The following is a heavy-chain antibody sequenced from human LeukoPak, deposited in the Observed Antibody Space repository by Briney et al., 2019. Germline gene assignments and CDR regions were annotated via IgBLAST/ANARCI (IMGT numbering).Heavy chain of an antibody. Sequence: SETLSLTCSVSGGSINNYYWSWIRQPPGKGLEWIGHIFYSGSTNYNPSLKSRVTISLVMSKNQFSLKVRSVTAADTAVYYCASVATVTTLSRKGIAAAGTYYYYMDVWGKGTTVTVSS. CDR3: ASVATVTTLSRKGIAAAGTYYYYMDV. CDR2: IFYSGST. V-gene: IGHV4-59*08. J-gene: IGHJ6*03. D-gene: IGHD6-13*01. CDR1: GGSINNYY.